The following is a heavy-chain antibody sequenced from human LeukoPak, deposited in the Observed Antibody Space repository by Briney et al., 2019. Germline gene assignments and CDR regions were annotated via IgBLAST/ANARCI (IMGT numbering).Heavy chain of an antibody. CDR3: ARETSLAGFASGLGFNY. D-gene: IGHD6-19*01. CDR1: GGSISGWY. Sequence: SETLSLTCTVSGGSISGWYWSWIRQPPGKERDGIGYIFGSGYTNYNPSLKSRVTMSIDTSKNHFSLKLTSVTAADTATYYCARETSLAGFASGLGFNYWGQGILVTVSS. CDR2: IFGSGYT. V-gene: IGHV4-59*01. J-gene: IGHJ4*02.